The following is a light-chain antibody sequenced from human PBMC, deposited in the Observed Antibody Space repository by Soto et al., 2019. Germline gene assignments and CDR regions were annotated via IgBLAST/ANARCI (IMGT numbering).Light chain of an antibody. J-gene: IGKJ1*01. CDR1: QSVSSSS. CDR2: GAS. Sequence: EIVLTQSPGTLSLSPGERATLSCRASQSVSSSSLAWYQQKPGQAPRLLIYGASSRTAGTPDRFSGSGSGTDFTLTISRLEPEDFAVYYCQQYGCSPGTFGQGTKVDI. V-gene: IGKV3-20*01. CDR3: QQYGCSPGT.